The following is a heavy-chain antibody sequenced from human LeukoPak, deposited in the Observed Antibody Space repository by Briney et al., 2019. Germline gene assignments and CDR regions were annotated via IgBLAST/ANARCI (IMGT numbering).Heavy chain of an antibody. D-gene: IGHD5-18*01. CDR2: IIPIFGTA. V-gene: IGHV1-69*05. Sequence: SVKVSCKASGGTFSSYAISWVRQAPGQGLEWMGGIIPIFGTANYAQKFQGRVTITTDESTSTAYMELSSLRSEDTAVYYCAKNSYGSVIGLYYFDYWGQGTLITVSS. J-gene: IGHJ4*02. CDR1: GGTFSSYA. CDR3: AKNSYGSVIGLYYFDY.